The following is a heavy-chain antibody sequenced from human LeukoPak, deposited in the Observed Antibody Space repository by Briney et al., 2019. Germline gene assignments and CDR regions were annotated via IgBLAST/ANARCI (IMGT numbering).Heavy chain of an antibody. J-gene: IGHJ4*02. CDR3: ARDGSSGYYASFDY. CDR2: IYSGGST. Sequence: GGSLRLSCAASGFTVSSNYMRWVRQAPGKGLEWVSVIYSGGSTYYADSVKGRFTISRDNSKNTLYLQMNSLRAEDTAVYYCARDGSSGYYASFDYWGQGTLVTVSS. D-gene: IGHD3-22*01. CDR1: GFTVSSNY. V-gene: IGHV3-53*01.